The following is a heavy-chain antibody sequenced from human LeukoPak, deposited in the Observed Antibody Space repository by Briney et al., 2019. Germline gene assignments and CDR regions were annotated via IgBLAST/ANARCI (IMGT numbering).Heavy chain of an antibody. D-gene: IGHD4-17*01. CDR3: VKDGDYGDYGSYFDY. CDR1: GFTFSSYA. J-gene: IGHJ4*02. CDR2: ISGSGGST. Sequence: GGSLRLSCAASGFTFSSYAMSWVRQAPGKGLEWVSAISGSGGSTYYADSVKGRFTISRDNSKNTLYLQMNSLRAEDTAVYYCVKDGDYGDYGSYFDYWGQGTLVTVSS. V-gene: IGHV3-23*01.